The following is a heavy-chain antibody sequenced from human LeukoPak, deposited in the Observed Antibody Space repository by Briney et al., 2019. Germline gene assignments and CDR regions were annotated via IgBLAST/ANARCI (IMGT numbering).Heavy chain of an antibody. CDR2: IYYSGST. CDR1: GGSISSYY. CDR3: ARPDDGAFDF. J-gene: IGHJ3*01. Sequence: SETLSLTCTVSGGSISSYYWSWIRQPPGKGLEWIGNIYYSGSTYYNPSLKSRVTISLDTSKNRFSLKLSSVTAADTAVYYCARPDDGAFDFWGQGTMVTVST. D-gene: IGHD2-2*01. V-gene: IGHV4-59*04.